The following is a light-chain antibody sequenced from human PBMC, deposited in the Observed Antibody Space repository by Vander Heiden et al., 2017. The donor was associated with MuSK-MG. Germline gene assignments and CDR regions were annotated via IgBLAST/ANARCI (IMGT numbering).Light chain of an antibody. CDR1: QTVSSNY. CDR3: QQDLRSPWT. V-gene: IGKV3-20*01. CDR2: GAS. J-gene: IGKJ1*01. Sequence: EIVLTQSPGTLSLSPGERATLSCRASQTVSSNYLAWYQQKPGQAPRLLIYGASTRATGIPDRFSGSGSGTDFTLTISRLEPEDFVVYYCQQDLRSPWTFGQGTKVEIK.